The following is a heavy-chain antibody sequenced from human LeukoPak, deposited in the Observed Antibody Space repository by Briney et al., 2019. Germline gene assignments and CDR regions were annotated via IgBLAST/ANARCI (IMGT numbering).Heavy chain of an antibody. D-gene: IGHD3-10*01. CDR2: ISYDGSNK. V-gene: IGHV3-30*18. J-gene: IGHJ6*02. Sequence: PGGSLRLSCAASGFTFSNYGMHWVRQAPGKGLEWVAVISYDGSNKYYADSVKGRFTISRDKSKNTLYLQMNSLRIEDTAVYYCAKDGGLLYYYYYGIDVWGQGTTVTVSS. CDR1: GFTFSNYG. CDR3: AKDGGLLYYYYYGIDV.